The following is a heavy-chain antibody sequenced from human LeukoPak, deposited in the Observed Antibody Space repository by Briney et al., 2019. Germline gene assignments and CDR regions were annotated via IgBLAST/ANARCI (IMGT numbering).Heavy chain of an antibody. CDR1: GFSFTDYP. Sequence: GGSLRLSCATSGFSFTDYPMNWVRQAPGKGLEWISNIRTTAEGAKYAYYADSVKGRFTISRDNAKNSLYLQMNSLRAEDTAVYYCARGYYYDSSGYYYENEGFDYWGQGTLVTVSS. CDR2: IRTTAEGAKYA. D-gene: IGHD3-22*01. J-gene: IGHJ4*02. CDR3: ARGYYYDSSGYYYENEGFDY. V-gene: IGHV3-21*05.